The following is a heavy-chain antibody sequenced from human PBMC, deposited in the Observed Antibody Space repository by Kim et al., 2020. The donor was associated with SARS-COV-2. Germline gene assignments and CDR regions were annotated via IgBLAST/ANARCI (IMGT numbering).Heavy chain of an antibody. V-gene: IGHV4-34*01. D-gene: IGHD4-17*01. CDR2: INHSGST. CDR1: GGSFSGYY. CDR3: ARGDWGLDDYGDYGMDV. Sequence: SETLSLTCAVYGGSFSGYYWSWIRQPPGKGLEWIGEINHSGSTNYNPSLKSRVTISVDTSKNQFSLKLSSVTAADTAVYYCARGDWGLDDYGDYGMDVWGQGTTVTVSS. J-gene: IGHJ6*02.